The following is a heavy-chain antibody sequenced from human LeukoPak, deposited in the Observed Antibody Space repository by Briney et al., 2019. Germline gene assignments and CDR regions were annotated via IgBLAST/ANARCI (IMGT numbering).Heavy chain of an antibody. Sequence: PGGSLRLSCAASGFTFSSYWMSWVRQAPGKGLEWVANIKQDGSEKYYVDSAKGRFTISRDNSKNTLYLQMNSLRAEDTAVYYCARGPVDTAPGNFDYWGQGTLVTVSS. V-gene: IGHV3-7*01. CDR2: IKQDGSEK. D-gene: IGHD5-18*01. CDR1: GFTFSSYW. CDR3: ARGPVDTAPGNFDY. J-gene: IGHJ4*02.